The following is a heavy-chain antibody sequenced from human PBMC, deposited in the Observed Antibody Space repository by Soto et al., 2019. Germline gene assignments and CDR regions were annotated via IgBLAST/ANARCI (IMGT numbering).Heavy chain of an antibody. CDR3: ARGLFGQQWLVGFDT. V-gene: IGHV1-69*01. CDR2: TIPMFATA. CDR1: GGSFSNYI. J-gene: IGHJ4*02. D-gene: IGHD6-19*01. Sequence: QVHLVQSGAEVKKPGSSVKVSCKASGGSFSNYIFAWVRQAPGQGLEWMGGTIPMFATAQYAQKLQGRVTITADESTSTVSMVLTSLTSDDTAVYYCARGLFGQQWLVGFDTWGQGTLVTVSS.